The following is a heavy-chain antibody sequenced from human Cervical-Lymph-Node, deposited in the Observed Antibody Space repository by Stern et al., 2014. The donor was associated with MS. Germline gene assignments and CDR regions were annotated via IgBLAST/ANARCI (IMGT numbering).Heavy chain of an antibody. J-gene: IGHJ5*02. V-gene: IGHV4-59*01. Sequence: VQLVESGPGLVKPSETLSLTCTVSGGSISSYYWSWIRQPPGKGLEWIGYIYSSGSTNYNPSLKSRVTISVDTSKNQFSLKLSSVTAADTAVYYCARERNYYDSSGYYGGLGWFDPWGQGTLVTVSS. CDR2: IYSSGST. D-gene: IGHD3-22*01. CDR3: ARERNYYDSSGYYGGLGWFDP. CDR1: GGSISSYY.